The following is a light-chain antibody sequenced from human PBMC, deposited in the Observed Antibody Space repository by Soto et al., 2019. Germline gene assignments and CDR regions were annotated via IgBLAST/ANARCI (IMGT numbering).Light chain of an antibody. CDR1: QTINSW. J-gene: IGKJ2*01. V-gene: IGKV1-5*01. CDR2: DAS. CDR3: QQYNNYIT. Sequence: DIQMTQSPSTLSASVGDRVTITCRASQTINSWLAWYQQKPGKAPKLLIYDASNLESGVPSRFSGSGSGTEFTLTINSLQPDDFATYYCQQYNNYITCGQGTKLEIK.